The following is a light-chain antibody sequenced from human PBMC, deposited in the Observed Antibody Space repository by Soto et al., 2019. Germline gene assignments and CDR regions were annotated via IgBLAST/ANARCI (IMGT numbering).Light chain of an antibody. CDR3: QQAYSFPHT. CDR1: QGINGW. V-gene: IGKV1-12*01. CDR2: VAS. J-gene: IGKJ2*01. Sequence: DIQMTQSPSSVSASVGDTVTITCRASQGINGWLSWYQQKPGEAPKLLTPVASLVHTGGPSRFSGSGSGTEFSLTISSLQPEDFATYYCQQAYSFPHTFGQGTNLEIK.